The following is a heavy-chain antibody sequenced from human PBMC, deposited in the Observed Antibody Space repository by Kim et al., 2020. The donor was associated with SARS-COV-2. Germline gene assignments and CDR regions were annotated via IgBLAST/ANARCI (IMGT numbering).Heavy chain of an antibody. Sequence: VKGRVTISRDNAKNSLYLQMNSLRAEDTAVYYCARDSGVAAAAKEAFDIWGQGTMVTVSS. D-gene: IGHD6-13*01. J-gene: IGHJ3*02. V-gene: IGHV3-21*01. CDR3: ARDSGVAAAAKEAFDI.